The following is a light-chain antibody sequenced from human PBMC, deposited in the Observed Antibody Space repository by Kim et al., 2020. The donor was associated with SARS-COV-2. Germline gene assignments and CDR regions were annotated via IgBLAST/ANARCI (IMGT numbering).Light chain of an antibody. CDR3: QQYGSAPLT. V-gene: IGKV3-20*01. Sequence: SLGGKAPPSCGARQRVRGSDIACGKRRPGQRPRRLIYRASSRATGVPERVCGSGSVADLTLTISRLESEDIAVYYCQQYGSAPLTFGEGATGDI. J-gene: IGKJ4*01. CDR1: QRVRGSD. CDR2: RAS.